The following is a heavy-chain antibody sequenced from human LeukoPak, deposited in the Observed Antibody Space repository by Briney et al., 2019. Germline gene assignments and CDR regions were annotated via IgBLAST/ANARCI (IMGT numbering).Heavy chain of an antibody. V-gene: IGHV3-7*03. CDR3: AARSSGNPYF. CDR2: IKHDGSEK. Sequence: GGSLRLSCAASGFIFTNYFMSWVRQAPGKGLEWVASIKHDGSEKYYVDSVRGRFTISRDNTMNSLYLQMSSLRAEDTAVYYCAARSSGNPYFWGQGTLVTVSS. CDR1: GFIFTNYF. D-gene: IGHD1-26*01. J-gene: IGHJ4*02.